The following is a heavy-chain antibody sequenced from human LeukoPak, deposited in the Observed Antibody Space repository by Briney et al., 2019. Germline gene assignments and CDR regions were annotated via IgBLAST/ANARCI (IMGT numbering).Heavy chain of an antibody. CDR3: ARDLTGPYDH. Sequence: GESLRLSCAPSGFSVSGFWMHWVRHAPGKELVWVARINVEGDYIDYAESVSGRFTISRDSAKNTLYLQMNSVRAEDTAVYSCARDLTGPYDHWGQGTLVTVSS. CDR1: GFSVSGFW. D-gene: IGHD3-22*01. V-gene: IGHV3-74*01. CDR2: INVEGDYI. J-gene: IGHJ4*02.